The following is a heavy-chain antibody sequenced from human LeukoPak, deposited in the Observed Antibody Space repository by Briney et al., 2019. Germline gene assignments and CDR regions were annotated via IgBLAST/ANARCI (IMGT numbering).Heavy chain of an antibody. D-gene: IGHD3-10*01. J-gene: IGHJ3*02. CDR1: GFTFSVYS. CDR3: ARVGGSGSYVTDI. V-gene: IGHV3-21*01. CDR2: ISASSSSI. Sequence: GGSLRLSCAASGFTFSVYSMNWVRQSPGKGLEWVASISASSSSIYYADSLKGRFTISRDNAKNSLYLQMNSLRAEDTAVYYCARVGGSGSYVTDIWGQGTMVTVSS.